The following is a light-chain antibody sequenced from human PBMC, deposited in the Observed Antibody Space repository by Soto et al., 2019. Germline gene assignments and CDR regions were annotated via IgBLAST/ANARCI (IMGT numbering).Light chain of an antibody. Sequence: QSALTQPASVPGSPGQSITISCTGTSSDVGGYNYVSWYQQQAGKAPKLIIHEVSNRPSGVSNRFSGSKSGNTASLTISGLQAEDEADYYCDSYTSSRAYVFXIGTKVTVL. J-gene: IGLJ1*01. CDR3: DSYTSSRAYV. CDR2: EVS. CDR1: SSDVGGYNY. V-gene: IGLV2-14*01.